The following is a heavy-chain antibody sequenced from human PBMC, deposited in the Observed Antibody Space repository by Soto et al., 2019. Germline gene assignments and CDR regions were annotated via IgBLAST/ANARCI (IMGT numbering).Heavy chain of an antibody. V-gene: IGHV2-5*02. D-gene: IGHD1-20*01. CDR1: GFSLTTSGVG. Sequence: QITLKESGPTLVKPTETLTLTCTFSGFSLTTSGVGVGWIRQPPGKALEWLVFIYWDDDKRYSPSLKNRLTITKDTPKNQVVLTMTNMDPVDTATYYCAHRMVPVTQYNWNGGNFDYWGQGTLVTVSS. J-gene: IGHJ4*02. CDR2: IYWDDDK. CDR3: AHRMVPVTQYNWNGGNFDY.